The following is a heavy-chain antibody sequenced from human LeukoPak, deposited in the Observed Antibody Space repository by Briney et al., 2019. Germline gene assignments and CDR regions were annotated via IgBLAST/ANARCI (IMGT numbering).Heavy chain of an antibody. CDR3: TSSGYVWDYFDY. D-gene: IGHD5-12*01. V-gene: IGHV3-73*01. Sequence: GGSLRLSCATSGFTFSGSAMHWVRQASGKGLEWVGRIRSKANTCATAYAASVKGRFTISRDDSKNTAYLQMNSLKTEDTAVYYCTSSGYVWDYFDYWGQGTLVTVSS. J-gene: IGHJ4*02. CDR1: GFTFSGSA. CDR2: IRSKANTCAT.